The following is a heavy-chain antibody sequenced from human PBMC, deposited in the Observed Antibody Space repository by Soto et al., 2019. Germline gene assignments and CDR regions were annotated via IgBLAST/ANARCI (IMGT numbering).Heavy chain of an antibody. Sequence: QVQLQESGPGLVKTSQTLSLTCTVSGGSISSGDYYWSWIRQHPGKGLEWIGYIYYSGSTYYNPSLKSRVTISVDTSKNQFSLKLSSVTAADTAVYYCAREEVAYYGSGSYNWFDPWGQGTLVTVSS. CDR1: GGSISSGDYY. CDR3: AREEVAYYGSGSYNWFDP. J-gene: IGHJ5*02. V-gene: IGHV4-31*03. D-gene: IGHD3-10*01. CDR2: IYYSGST.